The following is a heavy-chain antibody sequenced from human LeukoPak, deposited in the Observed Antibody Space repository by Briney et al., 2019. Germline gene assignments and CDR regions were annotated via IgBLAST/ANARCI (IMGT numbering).Heavy chain of an antibody. D-gene: IGHD6-19*01. V-gene: IGHV4-30-2*01. CDR3: ARVRAVAGTRRGPYFDY. J-gene: IGHJ4*02. CDR1: GGSISSGGYY. CDR2: INHSGST. Sequence: PSQTLSLTCAVSGGSISSGGYYWSWIRQPPGKGLEWIGEINHSGSTNYNPSLKSRVTISVDTSKNQFSLKLSSVTAADTAVYYCARVRAVAGTRRGPYFDYWGQGTLVTVSS.